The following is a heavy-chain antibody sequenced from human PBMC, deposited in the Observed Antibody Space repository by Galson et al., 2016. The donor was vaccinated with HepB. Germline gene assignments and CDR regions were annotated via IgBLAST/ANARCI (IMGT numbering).Heavy chain of an antibody. D-gene: IGHD2-8*02. V-gene: IGHV3-15*07. CDR1: GFAINNAW. J-gene: IGHJ6*02. Sequence: SLRLSCAASGFAINNAWMNWVRQAPGKGLEWVGRIKSKTDAGTTDHAAPVKGRFTFSRDDSKTTVYLQMNSLKTEDTAVYYCSTGGIVLVSIYYFYGMDVWGQRTTVTVSS. CDR2: IKSKTDAGTT. CDR3: STGGIVLVSIYYFYGMDV.